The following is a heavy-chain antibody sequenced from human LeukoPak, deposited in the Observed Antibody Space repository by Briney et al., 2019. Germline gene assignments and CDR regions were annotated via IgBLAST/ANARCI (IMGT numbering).Heavy chain of an antibody. CDR3: TRATFYYYDSSGYEP. J-gene: IGHJ5*02. CDR1: GFTFGDYA. Sequence: PGRSLRLSCTASGFTFGDYAMGWFRQAPGKGLEWVGFIRSKAYGGTTEYAASVKGRFTISRGDSKSIAYLQVNSLKTEDTAVYYCTRATFYYYDSSGYEPWGQGTLVTVSS. V-gene: IGHV3-49*03. CDR2: IRSKAYGGTT. D-gene: IGHD3-22*01.